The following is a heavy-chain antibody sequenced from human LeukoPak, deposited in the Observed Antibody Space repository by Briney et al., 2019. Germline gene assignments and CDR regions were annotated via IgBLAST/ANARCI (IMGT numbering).Heavy chain of an antibody. CDR1: GYSFNTYG. Sequence: ASVKVSCKASGYSFNTYGINWVRQAPGQGLEWMGWISAYNGNTNYAQKLQGRVTMTTDTSTSTAYMKLRSLRFDDTAVYYCARDRSHYYDSSGYPRDFDYWGQGTLVTVSS. CDR3: ARDRSHYYDSSGYPRDFDY. CDR2: ISAYNGNT. D-gene: IGHD3-22*01. J-gene: IGHJ4*02. V-gene: IGHV1-18*01.